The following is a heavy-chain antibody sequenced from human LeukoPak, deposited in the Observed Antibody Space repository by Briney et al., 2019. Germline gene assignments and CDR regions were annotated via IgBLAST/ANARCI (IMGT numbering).Heavy chain of an antibody. Sequence: GGSLRLSCTVSGFTVSSDSMSWVRQAPGKGLEWVSFIYSGGSTHYSDSVKGRFTISRDNAKNSLYLQMNSLRAEDTAVYYCARGGSKGSVDYWGQGTLVTVSS. J-gene: IGHJ4*02. CDR3: ARGGSKGSVDY. V-gene: IGHV3-53*01. CDR2: IYSGGST. D-gene: IGHD3-10*01. CDR1: GFTVSSDS.